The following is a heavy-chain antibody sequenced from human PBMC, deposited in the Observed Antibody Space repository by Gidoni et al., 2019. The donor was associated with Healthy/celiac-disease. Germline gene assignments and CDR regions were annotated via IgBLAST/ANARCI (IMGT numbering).Heavy chain of an antibody. J-gene: IGHJ5*02. V-gene: IGHV1-18*01. Sequence: QVQLVHSAPEVTKPRASVKASCKASGYTFTSYGISWVRQAPGQGLEWMGWISAYKGNTNDAQKLQGRVTMTTDTATSTAYMELRSLRSDDTAGYYCARFKGISLQDPWGQGTLVTVSS. D-gene: IGHD6-13*01. CDR1: GYTFTSYG. CDR3: ARFKGISLQDP. CDR2: ISAYKGNT.